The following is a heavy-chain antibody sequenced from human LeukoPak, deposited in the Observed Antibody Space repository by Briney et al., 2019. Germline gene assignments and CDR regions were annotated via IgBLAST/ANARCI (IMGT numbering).Heavy chain of an antibody. CDR3: ARGVPDYSSGYFDY. CDR1: GGSFSGYY. CDR2: INHSGST. D-gene: IGHD4-11*01. Sequence: KPSETLSLTCAVYGGSFSGYYWSWIRQPPGKGLEWIGEINHSGSTNYNPSLKSRVTISVDTSKNQFSLKLSSVTAADTAVYYCARGVPDYSSGYFDYWGQGTLVTVSS. J-gene: IGHJ4*02. V-gene: IGHV4-34*09.